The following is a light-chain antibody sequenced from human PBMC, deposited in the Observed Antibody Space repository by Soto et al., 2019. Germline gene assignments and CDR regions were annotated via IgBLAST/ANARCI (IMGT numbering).Light chain of an antibody. Sequence: DIQMTQSPSTLSASVGDRFTITCRASQTIDSWLAWYQQRPGKPPNLLIYKASTLASGVPSRFSGSGSGTEFTLTINSLQPDDFATYYCQHYNSYSEAFGQGTKVDIK. J-gene: IGKJ1*01. CDR1: QTIDSW. V-gene: IGKV1-5*03. CDR3: QHYNSYSEA. CDR2: KAS.